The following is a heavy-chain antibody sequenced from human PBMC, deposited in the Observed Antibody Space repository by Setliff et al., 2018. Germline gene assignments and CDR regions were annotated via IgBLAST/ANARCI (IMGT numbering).Heavy chain of an antibody. Sequence: PGGSLRLSCAASGLTFSSDAMTWVRQTPGKGLEWVSSISDTALGIYYADSVKGRFTISRDSPKNTLYLQMSSLRAEDTAMYYCASGQGYLIDYWGQGILVTVSS. CDR2: ISDTALGI. J-gene: IGHJ4*01. D-gene: IGHD2-15*01. CDR1: GLTFSSDA. CDR3: ASGQGYLIDY. V-gene: IGHV3-23*01.